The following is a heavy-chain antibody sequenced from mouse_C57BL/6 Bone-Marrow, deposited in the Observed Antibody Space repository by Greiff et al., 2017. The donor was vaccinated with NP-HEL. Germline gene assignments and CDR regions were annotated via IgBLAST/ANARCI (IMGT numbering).Heavy chain of an antibody. D-gene: IGHD1-1*01. Sequence: EVHLVESGGGLVQPGGSLKLSCAASGFTFSDYYMYWVRQTPEQRLEWVAYISNGGGSTYYPDTVKGRFTISRDNANNTLYLQMSRLKSEDTAMYYCARRDYGSSYYFDYWGQGTTLTVSS. CDR2: ISNGGGST. V-gene: IGHV5-12*01. J-gene: IGHJ2*01. CDR1: GFTFSDYY. CDR3: ARRDYGSSYYFDY.